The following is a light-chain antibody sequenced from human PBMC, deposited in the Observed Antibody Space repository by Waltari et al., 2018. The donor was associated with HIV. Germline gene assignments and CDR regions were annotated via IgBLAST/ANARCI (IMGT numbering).Light chain of an antibody. V-gene: IGLV1-51*01. CDR2: DNN. CDR1: TSTIRTHY. Sequence: QSVLTQPPSVSAAPGQRVTIPCSGSTSTIRTHYVSWYQQFPGTAPKLLIYDNNHRSSGIPDRFSGSKSGTSATLAITGLQTEDEADYYCGTWDTSLSAGLFGGGTKVTVL. J-gene: IGLJ2*01. CDR3: GTWDTSLSAGL.